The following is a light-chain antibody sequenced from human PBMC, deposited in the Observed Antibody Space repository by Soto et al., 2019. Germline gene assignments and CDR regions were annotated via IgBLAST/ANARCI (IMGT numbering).Light chain of an antibody. CDR2: EVI. CDR3: YSYTSSSTYV. Sequence: QSVLTQPPSVSGSPGQSVTISCTGTSSDVGSYNRVSWYKQPPGAAPKLVIYEVIHRPSGVPDRFSGSKSGNTASLTISGLQAEGEADFYCYSYTSSSTYVFGTGTKVTVL. J-gene: IGLJ1*01. CDR1: SSDVGSYNR. V-gene: IGLV2-18*02.